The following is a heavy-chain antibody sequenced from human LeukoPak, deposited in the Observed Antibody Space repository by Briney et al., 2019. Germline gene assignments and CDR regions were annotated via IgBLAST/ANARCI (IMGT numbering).Heavy chain of an antibody. CDR3: ARAYSSSWDWFDP. D-gene: IGHD6-13*01. Sequence: GESLNISCKGSGYTFTSYWIGWVRHMPGKGLEWMGIIYRGDSDTRYSPSFQGQVTISADKSISTAYLQWSSLKASDTAMYYCARAYSSSWDWFDPWGQGTLVTVSS. CDR1: GYTFTSYW. V-gene: IGHV5-51*01. J-gene: IGHJ5*02. CDR2: IYRGDSDT.